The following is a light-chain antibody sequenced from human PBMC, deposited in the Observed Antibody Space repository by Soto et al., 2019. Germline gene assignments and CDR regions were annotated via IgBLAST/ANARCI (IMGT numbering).Light chain of an antibody. CDR2: GAS. V-gene: IGKV4-1*01. CDR3: QQYGSSPMYT. Sequence: DIVMTQSPDSLAVSLGERATINCKSSQSVLYSSNNKNYLAWYQQKPGQAPRLLIYGASSRATGITDRFSGSGSGTDFTLTISRLEPEDFAVYYCQQYGSSPMYTFGQGTKLEIK. CDR1: QSVLYSSNNKNY. J-gene: IGKJ2*01.